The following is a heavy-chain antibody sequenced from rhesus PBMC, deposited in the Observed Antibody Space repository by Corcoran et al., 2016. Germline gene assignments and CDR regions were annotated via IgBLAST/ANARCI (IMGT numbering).Heavy chain of an antibody. Sequence: QVTLKESGPALVKPTQTLTLTCTFSGFSPSTSGMGVGWSRQPSRKTLEGLAHIYWNDDKYYSTSLKSMLTIPKDTSQNQVVLTMTNMDPVDTATYYCARRLYSRGLVYFDYWGQGVLVTVSS. J-gene: IGHJ4*01. CDR3: ARRLYSRGLVYFDY. V-gene: IGHV2-1*01. CDR2: IYWNDDK. CDR1: GFSPSTSGMG. D-gene: IGHD6-31*01.